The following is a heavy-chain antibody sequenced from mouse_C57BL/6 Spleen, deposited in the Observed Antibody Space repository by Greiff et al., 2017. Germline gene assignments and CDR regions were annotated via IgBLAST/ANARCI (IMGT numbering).Heavy chain of an antibody. CDR1: GYTFTDYY. J-gene: IGHJ2*01. Sequence: VQLQQSGPELVKPGASVKISCKASGYTFTDYYMNWVKQSHGKSLEWIGDINPNNGGTSYNQKFKGKATVTVDKSSSTAYMELRSLTSEDSAVYYCARPGAFDYWGQGTTLTVSS. CDR2: INPNNGGT. V-gene: IGHV1-26*01. CDR3: ARPGAFDY. D-gene: IGHD3-1*01.